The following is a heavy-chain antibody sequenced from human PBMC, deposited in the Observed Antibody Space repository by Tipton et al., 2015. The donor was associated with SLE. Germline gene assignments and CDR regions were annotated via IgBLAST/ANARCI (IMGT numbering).Heavy chain of an antibody. D-gene: IGHD6-25*01. CDR2: VYSSGST. CDR1: GGSISSYY. J-gene: IGHJ5*02. V-gene: IGHV4-4*07. CDR3: ARRSSGSNWFDP. Sequence: GLVKPSETLSLTCTVSGGSISSYYWSWIRQPAGKGLEWIGRVYSSGSTNYNPSPKSRVTMSVDTSKNQFSLKLSSVTAADTAVYYCARRSSGSNWFDPWGQGTLVTVSS.